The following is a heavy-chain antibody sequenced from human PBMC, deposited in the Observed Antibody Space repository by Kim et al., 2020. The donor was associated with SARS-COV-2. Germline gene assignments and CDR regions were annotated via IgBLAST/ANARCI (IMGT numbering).Heavy chain of an antibody. CDR3: ARRVAVAGLTFAY. V-gene: IGHV5-51*01. Sequence: YSPSFQGQVAISADRSISTAYLQWSSLKAWDSAIYYCARRVAVAGLTFAYWGQGTLVTVSS. D-gene: IGHD6-19*01. J-gene: IGHJ4*02.